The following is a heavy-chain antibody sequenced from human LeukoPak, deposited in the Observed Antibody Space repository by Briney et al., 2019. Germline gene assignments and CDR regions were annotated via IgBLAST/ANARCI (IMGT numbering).Heavy chain of an antibody. V-gene: IGHV3-15*01. D-gene: IGHD3-22*01. CDR2: LKSKADGETT. CDR1: GFTFCYAR. J-gene: IGHJ3*02. CDR3: ARDAGYYDSSGYYYAEDHDAFDI. Sequence: GGFLRLFCSASGFTFCYARMSWVRQAPGKGLEWVGRLKSKADGETTDYTAPVKGRFTISRDDSKNTLYLQMNSLRAEDTAVYYCARDAGYYDSSGYYYAEDHDAFDIWGQGTMVTVSS.